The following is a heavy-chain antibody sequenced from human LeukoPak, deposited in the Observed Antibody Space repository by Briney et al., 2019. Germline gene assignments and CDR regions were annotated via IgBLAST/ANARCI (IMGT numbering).Heavy chain of an antibody. D-gene: IGHD5-18*01. J-gene: IGHJ5*02. V-gene: IGHV4-61*02. CDR3: ARDAGGYSYGRGYNWFDP. Sequence: SQTLSLTCTVSGGSISRGSYYWSWIRQPAGKGLEWIGRIYTSGSTNYNPSLKSRVTISVDTSKNQFSLKLSSVTAADTAVYYCARDAGGYSYGRGYNWFDPWGQGTLVTVSS. CDR2: IYTSGST. CDR1: GGSISRGSYY.